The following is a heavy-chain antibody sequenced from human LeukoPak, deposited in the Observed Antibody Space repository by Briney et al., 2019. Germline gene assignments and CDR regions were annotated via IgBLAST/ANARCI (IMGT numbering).Heavy chain of an antibody. Sequence: GGSLRLSCAASGLTFSSYEMNWVRQAPGKGLECVSVIYDGGNTYYADSVKGRFTISRDNSKNTLYLQVNSLRAEDTAVYYCARGGASELYYFDYWGQGTLVTVSS. D-gene: IGHD2-15*01. CDR1: GLTFSSYE. CDR3: ARGGASELYYFDY. CDR2: IYDGGNT. J-gene: IGHJ4*02. V-gene: IGHV3-53*01.